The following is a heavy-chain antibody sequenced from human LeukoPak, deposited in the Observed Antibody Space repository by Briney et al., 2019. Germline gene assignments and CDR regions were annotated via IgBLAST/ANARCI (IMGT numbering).Heavy chain of an antibody. D-gene: IGHD2-15*01. CDR3: VKGGWLDD. CDR2: ISDSGGST. V-gene: IGHV3-23*01. CDR1: VFPFSRYS. Sequence: PGGSLRLSCTTSVFPFSRYSMNWVRQAPGKGLEWVSAISDSGGSTNYADSVKGRFTISRDNSKNTLNLQMNRLRVEDTAIYYCVKGGWLDDWGQGTLVTVSS. J-gene: IGHJ4*02.